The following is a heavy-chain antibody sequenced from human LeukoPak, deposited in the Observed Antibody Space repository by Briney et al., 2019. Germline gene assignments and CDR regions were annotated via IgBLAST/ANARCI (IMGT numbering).Heavy chain of an antibody. J-gene: IGHJ4*02. V-gene: IGHV3-21*01. Sequence: GGSLRLSCAASGFTFSSYEMNWVRQAPGKGLEWVSSISSSSSYIYYADSVKGRFTISRDNAKNSLYLQMDSLRAEDTAVYYCARGTPIFGVVTTDYWGQGTLVTVSS. D-gene: IGHD3-3*01. CDR1: GFTFSSYE. CDR2: ISSSSSYI. CDR3: ARGTPIFGVVTTDY.